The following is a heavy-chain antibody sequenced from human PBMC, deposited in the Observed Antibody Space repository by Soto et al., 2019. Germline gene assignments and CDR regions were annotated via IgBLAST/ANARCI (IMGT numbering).Heavy chain of an antibody. CDR1: GGSISSSSYY. CDR3: ARHSYVRSGWYSSGLDDY. J-gene: IGHJ4*02. V-gene: IGHV4-39*01. CDR2: IYYSGST. Sequence: SETLSLTCTVSGGSISSSSYYWGWIRQPPGKGLEWIGSIYYSGSTYYNPSLKSRVTISVDTSKNQFSLKLSSVTAADTAVYYCARHSYVRSGWYSSGLDDYWGQGTLVTVSS. D-gene: IGHD6-19*01.